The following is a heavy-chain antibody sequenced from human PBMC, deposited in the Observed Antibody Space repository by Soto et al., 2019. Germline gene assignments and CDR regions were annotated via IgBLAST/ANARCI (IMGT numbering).Heavy chain of an antibody. CDR2: IYYSGST. Sequence: SETLSLTCTVSGGSISSGGYYWSWIRQHPGKGLEWIGYIYYSGSTYYNPSLKSRVTISVDTSKNQFSLKLTSVTAADTAVYYCARVRGGGTFDAWGQGTLVTVTS. D-gene: IGHD1-26*01. J-gene: IGHJ4*02. CDR1: GGSISSGGYY. V-gene: IGHV4-31*03. CDR3: ARVRGGGTFDA.